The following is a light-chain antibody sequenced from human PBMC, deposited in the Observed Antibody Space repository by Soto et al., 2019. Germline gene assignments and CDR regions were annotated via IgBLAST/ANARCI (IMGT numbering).Light chain of an antibody. J-gene: IGLJ1*01. V-gene: IGLV2-14*01. CDR2: DVS. CDR1: SSDVGGYNY. CDR3: SSYTSSSSSLYV. Sequence: QSALTQPASVSGSPGQSITISCTGTSSDVGGYNYVSWYQQHPGKAPKLMIYDVSNRPSGVSNRFSGSKSGNTASLTISGLQAEDEADYYCSSYTSSSSSLYVVGTGTKLTVL.